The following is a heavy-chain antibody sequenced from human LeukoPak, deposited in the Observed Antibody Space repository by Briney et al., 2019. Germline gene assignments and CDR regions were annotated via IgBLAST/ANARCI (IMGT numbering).Heavy chain of an antibody. J-gene: IGHJ5*02. CDR2: ISGSGTRT. Sequence: GGSLRLSCAASGFTFSDYAMSWVRQAPGKGLDWVSGISGSGTRTYYADSVKGRFTISRDNSKNTLYLQMNSLRAEDTAVYYCAKGGVLDWFDPWGQGTLVTVSS. D-gene: IGHD1-26*01. CDR3: AKGGVLDWFDP. V-gene: IGHV3-23*01. CDR1: GFTFSDYA.